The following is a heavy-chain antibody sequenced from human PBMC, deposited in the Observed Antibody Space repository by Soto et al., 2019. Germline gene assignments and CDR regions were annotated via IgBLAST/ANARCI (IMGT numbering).Heavy chain of an antibody. CDR1: GGAFSSYA. J-gene: IGHJ6*02. Sequence: SVKVSCKASGGAFSSYAISWVRQAPGQGLEWMGGTIPIFGTANYAQKFQGRVTITADESTSTAYMELSSLRSEGTAVYYCARGVRMSIAAAENYGMDVWGQGTTVTVSS. V-gene: IGHV1-69*13. CDR3: ARGVRMSIAAAENYGMDV. D-gene: IGHD6-13*01. CDR2: TIPIFGTA.